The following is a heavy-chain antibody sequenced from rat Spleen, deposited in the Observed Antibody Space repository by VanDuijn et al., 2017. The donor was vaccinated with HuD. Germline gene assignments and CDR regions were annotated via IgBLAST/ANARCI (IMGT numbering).Heavy chain of an antibody. CDR2: IWAGGGT. CDR1: GFSLTTYH. CDR3: VRSGYNFDY. Sequence: QVQLKESGPGLVQPSQTLSLTCTVSGFSLTTYHVSWVRQPPGKSLVWMGTIWAGGGTNYNSAVKSRLSISRDTSKRQVLLEMSSLQTEDTAMYFCVRSGYNFDYWGQGVMVTVSS. D-gene: IGHD4-3*01. V-gene: IGHV2-16*01. J-gene: IGHJ2*01.